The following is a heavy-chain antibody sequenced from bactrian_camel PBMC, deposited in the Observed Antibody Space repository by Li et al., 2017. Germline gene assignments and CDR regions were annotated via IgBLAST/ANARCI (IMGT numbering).Heavy chain of an antibody. CDR3: AADYHIRDYAVGFGSGLCGEEYEYTS. D-gene: IGHD4*01. Sequence: LVESGGGSVQAGGSLKLSCVASGDINRRRCGMGWHRQAPGKGLEWVSSIYRDGSITYYEDSVRGRFTISRDNAKNILYLQMNSLKPEDTALYYCAADYHIRDYAVGFGSGLCGEEYEYTSWGQGTQVTVS. J-gene: IGHJ6*01. CDR1: GDINRRRCG. CDR2: IYRDGSIT. V-gene: IGHV3S7*01.